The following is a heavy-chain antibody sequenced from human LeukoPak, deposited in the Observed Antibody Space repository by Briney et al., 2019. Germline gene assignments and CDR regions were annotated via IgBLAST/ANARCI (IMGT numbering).Heavy chain of an antibody. CDR2: LSGSADNT. Sequence: GGSLRLSCAASGFTFSSFAMNWVRQAPGKGLEWVSALSGSADNTYYADSVKGRFTVSRDNSKNTLYLQMNTLRAEDTAVYYCAKDIAPTVTAGFDCWGQGTLVTVSS. CDR1: GFTFSSFA. V-gene: IGHV3-23*01. D-gene: IGHD4-17*01. J-gene: IGHJ4*02. CDR3: AKDIAPTVTAGFDC.